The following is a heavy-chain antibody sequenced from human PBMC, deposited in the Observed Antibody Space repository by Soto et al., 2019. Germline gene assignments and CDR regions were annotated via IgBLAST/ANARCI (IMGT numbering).Heavy chain of an antibody. D-gene: IGHD5-18*01. CDR2: ITGSGGST. CDR1: GFTFSSYA. Sequence: GGSLXLSCAASGFTFSSYAMSWFRQAPGKGLEWVSAITGSGGSTYYADSVKGRFTISRDNANNTLYLQMNSLRAEDKAVYYCAKCLRGYSYGPRQFDYWGQGTVVTASS. J-gene: IGHJ4*02. CDR3: AKCLRGYSYGPRQFDY. V-gene: IGHV3-23*01.